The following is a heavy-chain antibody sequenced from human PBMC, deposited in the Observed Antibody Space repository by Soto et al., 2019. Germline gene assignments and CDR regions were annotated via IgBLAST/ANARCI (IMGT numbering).Heavy chain of an antibody. J-gene: IGHJ4*02. Sequence: GGALRLSCAASGFTFSSYGMNWGRQAPGKGLEWVAVIWYDGSKKYYADSVKGRFTISRDNSKNTLYLQMNSLRAEDTAVYYCARVVSSALSDSDHWGQGTLVTVSS. D-gene: IGHD1-26*01. CDR3: ARVVSSALSDSDH. V-gene: IGHV3-33*01. CDR1: GFTFSSYG. CDR2: IWYDGSKK.